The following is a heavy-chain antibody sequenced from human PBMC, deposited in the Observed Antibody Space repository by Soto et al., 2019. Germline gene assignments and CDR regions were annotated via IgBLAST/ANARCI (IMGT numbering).Heavy chain of an antibody. Sequence: QVQLVESGGGVVQPGRSLRLSCAASGFTFSSYAMHWVRQAPGKGLEWVAVISYDGSNKYYADSVKGRFTISRDNSKNTLYLQMNSLRAEDTAVYYCARDLIAPIVGATTPFYWGQGTLVTVSS. V-gene: IGHV3-30-3*01. CDR1: GFTFSSYA. CDR2: ISYDGSNK. CDR3: ARDLIAPIVGATTPFY. J-gene: IGHJ4*02. D-gene: IGHD1-26*01.